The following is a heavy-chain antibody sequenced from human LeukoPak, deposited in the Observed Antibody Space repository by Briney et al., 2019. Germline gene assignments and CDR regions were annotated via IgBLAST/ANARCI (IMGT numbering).Heavy chain of an antibody. Sequence: SETLSLTCTVFGGSVSSGSYYWSWIRQPPGKGLEWIGYIYYSGSTNYNPSLKSRVTISVDTSKNQFSLKLSSVTAADTAVYYCATTPIGDGYNCGFGACYGMDVWGQGTTVTVSS. CDR2: IYYSGST. CDR3: ATTPIGDGYNCGFGACYGMDV. V-gene: IGHV4-61*01. D-gene: IGHD5-24*01. CDR1: GGSVSSGSYY. J-gene: IGHJ6*02.